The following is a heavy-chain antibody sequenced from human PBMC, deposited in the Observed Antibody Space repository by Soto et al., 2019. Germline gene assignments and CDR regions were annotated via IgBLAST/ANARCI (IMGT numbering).Heavy chain of an antibody. J-gene: IGHJ5*02. CDR1: GYTFTSYY. D-gene: IGHD3-10*01. V-gene: IGHV1-46*03. Sequence: ASVKVSCKASGYTFTSYYMHWVLQAPEQGHERMGIINPSGGSTSYAQKFQGRVTMTRDTSTSTVYMELSSLRSEDTAVYYCARDYGSGRSYNGVEGPYHWFDPWGQGTLVTVSP. CDR3: ARDYGSGRSYNGVEGPYHWFDP. CDR2: INPSGGST.